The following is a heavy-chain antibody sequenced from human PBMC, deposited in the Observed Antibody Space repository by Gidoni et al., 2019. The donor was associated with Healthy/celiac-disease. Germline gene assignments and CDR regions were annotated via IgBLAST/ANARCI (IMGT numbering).Heavy chain of an antibody. J-gene: IGHJ6*02. Sequence: EVQLVESGGGLVQPGGSLRLSCSASGFTFSSYAMHWVRQAPGKGLEYVSAISSNGGSTYYADSVKGRFTISRDNSKNTLYLQMSSLRAEDTAVYYCVKDGTAAGPLSIYYYYGMDVWGQGTTVTVSS. V-gene: IGHV3-64D*06. CDR1: GFTFSSYA. CDR2: ISSNGGST. D-gene: IGHD6-13*01. CDR3: VKDGTAAGPLSIYYYYGMDV.